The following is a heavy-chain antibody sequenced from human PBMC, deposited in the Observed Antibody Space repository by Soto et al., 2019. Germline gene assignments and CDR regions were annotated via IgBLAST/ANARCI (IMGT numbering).Heavy chain of an antibody. J-gene: IGHJ5*02. V-gene: IGHV3-7*01. CDR1: GLTFSSYW. CDR3: ARGEAIGDDP. CDR2: IKQDGSEK. Sequence: VQLVESGGGLAQPGGSLRLSCAASGLTFSSYWMTWVRQAPGKGLEWVANIKQDGSEKYYVDSVKGRFTISRDNAKNSLYLQMNNLRVGDTAVYYCARGEAIGDDPWGHGTLVTVSS. D-gene: IGHD3-10*01.